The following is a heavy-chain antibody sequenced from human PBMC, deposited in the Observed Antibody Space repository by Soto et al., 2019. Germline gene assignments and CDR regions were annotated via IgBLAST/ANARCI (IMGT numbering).Heavy chain of an antibody. V-gene: IGHV4-31*03. D-gene: IGHD3-10*01. CDR1: GGSISSGGYY. J-gene: IGHJ5*02. CDR2: IYYSGST. Sequence: SETLSLTCTVSGGSISSGGYYWSWIRQHPGKGLEWIGYIYYSGSTYYNPSLKSRVTISVDTSKNQFSLKLSSVTAADTAVYYCARDLGITMVRGVTTPSWFDPWGQGTLVTVSS. CDR3: ARDLGITMVRGVTTPSWFDP.